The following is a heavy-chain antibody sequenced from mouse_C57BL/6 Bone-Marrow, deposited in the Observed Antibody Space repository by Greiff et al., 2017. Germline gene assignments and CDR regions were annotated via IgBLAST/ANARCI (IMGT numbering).Heavy chain of an antibody. CDR1: GFTFSDFY. V-gene: IGHV7-1*01. D-gene: IGHD1-1*02. CDR3: SRDALWERGMDY. Sequence: EVKLVESGGGLVQSGRSLRLSCATSGFTFSDFYMEWVRQAPGKGLEWIAASRNKANDYTTDYSASVKGRFIVSRDTSQSILYLQMNALRAEDTAIYYCSRDALWERGMDYWGQGTSVTVSS. CDR2: SRNKANDYTT. J-gene: IGHJ4*01.